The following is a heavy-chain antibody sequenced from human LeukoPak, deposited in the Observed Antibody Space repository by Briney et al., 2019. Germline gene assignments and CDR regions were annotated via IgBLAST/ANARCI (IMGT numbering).Heavy chain of an antibody. CDR2: ISSSSSYI. J-gene: IGHJ4*02. CDR3: ARDQYLAYCGGDCYSGQFDY. V-gene: IGHV3-21*01. D-gene: IGHD2-21*02. CDR1: GFTFSSYS. Sequence: GESLRLSCAASGFTFSSYSMNWVRQAPGKGLEWVSSISSSSSYIYYADSVKGRFTISRDNAKNSLYLQMNSLRAEDTAVYYCARDQYLAYCGGDCYSGQFDYWGQGILVTVSS.